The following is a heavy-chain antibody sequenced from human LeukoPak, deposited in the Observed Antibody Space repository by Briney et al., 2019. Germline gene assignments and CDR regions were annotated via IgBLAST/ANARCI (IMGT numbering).Heavy chain of an antibody. CDR3: ARLDSSGSSAFDI. J-gene: IGHJ3*02. CDR1: GDSISGTFY. Sequence: SETLSLTCTVSGDSISGTFYWTWIRQPAGKGLEWIGRVYASGSTNYNPSLKSRVTISVDTSKNQFSLKLSSVTAADTAVYYCARLDSSGSSAFDIWGQGTMVTVSS. V-gene: IGHV4-4*07. D-gene: IGHD3-22*01. CDR2: VYASGST.